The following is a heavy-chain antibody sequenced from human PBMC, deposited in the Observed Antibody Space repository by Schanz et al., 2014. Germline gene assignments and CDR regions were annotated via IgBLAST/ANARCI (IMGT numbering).Heavy chain of an antibody. CDR1: GFTFSNYA. J-gene: IGHJ4*02. CDR3: ARDRVGASRYIDY. Sequence: VQLVESGGGVVRPGGSLRLSCAGSGFTFSNYAIHWVRQAPGKGLEWVGIISYDGSNHYYPDSVRGRFTNSRDKSKNTLCLQMNNLRSEDTAVYYYARDRVGASRYIDYWGQGTLVTVSS. D-gene: IGHD1-26*01. V-gene: IGHV3-30*03. CDR2: ISYDGSNH.